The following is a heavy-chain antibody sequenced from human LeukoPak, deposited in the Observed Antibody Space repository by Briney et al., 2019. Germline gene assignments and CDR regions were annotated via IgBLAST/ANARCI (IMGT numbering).Heavy chain of an antibody. CDR2: TYYLSHWVR. J-gene: IGHJ4*02. D-gene: IGHD3-16*01. CDR1: GDSVSNNIAS. Sequence: SQTLALTCAISGDSVSNNIASWDWIRQSPSRGLEWLGRTYYLSHWVRDYAESVRGRITINPDTSKNQFSPLLNSVGPGDSAVYFCARRGDGNSYYDYWGQGTLVTVSS. CDR3: ARRGDGNSYYDY. V-gene: IGHV6-1*01.